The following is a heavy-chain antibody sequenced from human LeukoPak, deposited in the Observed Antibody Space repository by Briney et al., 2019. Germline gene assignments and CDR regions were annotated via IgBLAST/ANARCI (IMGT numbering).Heavy chain of an antibody. Sequence: GGSLRLSCAASGFTFSSYGMHWVRQAPGKGLEWVAFIRYDGSNKYYADSVKGRFTISRDNSKNTLYLQMNSLRAEDTAVYYCAKDRGYYGSGPDPWGQGTLVTVSS. J-gene: IGHJ5*02. CDR1: GFTFSSYG. CDR2: IRYDGSNK. CDR3: AKDRGYYGSGPDP. D-gene: IGHD3-10*01. V-gene: IGHV3-30*02.